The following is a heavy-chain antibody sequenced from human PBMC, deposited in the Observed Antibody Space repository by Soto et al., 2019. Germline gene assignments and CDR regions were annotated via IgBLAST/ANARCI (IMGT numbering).Heavy chain of an antibody. V-gene: IGHV3-30*18. J-gene: IGHJ4*02. Sequence: GGSLRLSCAASGFTFSSYGMHWVRQAPGKGLEWVAVISYDGSNKYYADSVKGRFTISRGNSKNTLYLQMNSLRAEDTAVYYCAKLAVVTATFDYWGQGTLVTVSS. CDR1: GFTFSSYG. CDR2: ISYDGSNK. CDR3: AKLAVVTATFDY. D-gene: IGHD2-21*02.